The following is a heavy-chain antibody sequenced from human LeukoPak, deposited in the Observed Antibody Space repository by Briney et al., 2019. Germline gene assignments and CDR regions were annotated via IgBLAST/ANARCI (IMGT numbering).Heavy chain of an antibody. CDR3: AKHLERYFDWLLSDY. CDR2: ISGSGGST. D-gene: IGHD3-9*01. V-gene: IGHV3-23*01. CDR1: GFTFSSYA. J-gene: IGHJ4*02. Sequence: GGSLRLSCAASGFTFSSYAMSWVRQAPGKGLEWVSAISGSGGSTYYADSVKGRFTISRDNSKNTLYLQMNSLRAEDTAVYYCAKHLERYFDWLLSDYWGQGTLVTVSS.